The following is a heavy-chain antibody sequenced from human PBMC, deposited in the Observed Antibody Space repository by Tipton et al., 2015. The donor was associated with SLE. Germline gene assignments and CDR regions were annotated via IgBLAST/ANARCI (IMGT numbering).Heavy chain of an antibody. CDR2: IYTSGST. CDR1: GDSISSSAYY. D-gene: IGHD2-2*01. Sequence: TLSLTCTVSGDSISSSAYYWGWVRQPPGKGLEWIGRIYTSGSTNYNPSLKSRVTISVDTSKNQFSLKLSSVTAADTAVYYCAREGVGYQLFPDYYYYYMDVWGKGTTVTVSS. J-gene: IGHJ6*03. CDR3: AREGVGYQLFPDYYYYYMDV. V-gene: IGHV4-61*02.